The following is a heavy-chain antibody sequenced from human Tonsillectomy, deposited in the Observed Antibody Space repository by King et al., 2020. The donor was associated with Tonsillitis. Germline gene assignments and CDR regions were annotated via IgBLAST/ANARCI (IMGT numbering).Heavy chain of an antibody. J-gene: IGHJ4*02. CDR1: GASISSGSYF. CDR2: IDSSGNT. CDR3: ARGGNFWSGDHDY. Sequence: QLQESGPGLVKPSQTLSLTCAVSGASISSGSYFWRWIRQPAGKGLEWVGRIDSSGNTNYNPTLKSRVSMSVDTSENQFSLKLSSVTAADTAVYFCARGGNFWSGDHDYWGQGTLVIVSS. D-gene: IGHD3-3*01. V-gene: IGHV4-61*02.